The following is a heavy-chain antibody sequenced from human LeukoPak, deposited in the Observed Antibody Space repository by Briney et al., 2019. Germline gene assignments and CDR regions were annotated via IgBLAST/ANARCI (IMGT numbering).Heavy chain of an antibody. CDR3: ARGDYYDSFNAFDI. V-gene: IGHV4-34*01. CDR1: GGSFSGYY. CDR2: INHSGST. Sequence: PSETLSLTCAVYGGSFSGYYWSWIRQPPGKGLEWIGEINHSGSTNYNPSLKSRVTISVDTSKNQFSLKLSSVTAADTAAYYCARGDYYDSFNAFDIWGQGTMVTVSS. J-gene: IGHJ3*02. D-gene: IGHD3-22*01.